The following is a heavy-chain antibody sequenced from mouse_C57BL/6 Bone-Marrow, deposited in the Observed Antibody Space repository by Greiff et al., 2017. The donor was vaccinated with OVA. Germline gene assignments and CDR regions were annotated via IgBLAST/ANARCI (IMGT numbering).Heavy chain of an antibody. V-gene: IGHV1-81*01. CDR2: IYPRSGNT. D-gene: IGHD3-2*02. CDR3: ARETAQATFGY. Sequence: VKLQESGAELARPGASVKLSCKASGYTFTSYGISWVKQRTGQGLEWIGEIYPRSGNTYYNEKFKGKATLTADKSSSTAYMELRSLTSEDSAVYFCARETAQATFGYWGQGTTLTVSS. J-gene: IGHJ2*01. CDR1: GYTFTSYG.